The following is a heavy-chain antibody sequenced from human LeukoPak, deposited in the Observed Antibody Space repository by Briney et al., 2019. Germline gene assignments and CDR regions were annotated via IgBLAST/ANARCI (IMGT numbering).Heavy chain of an antibody. CDR1: GGSVSSGSYY. Sequence: SETLSLTCTVSGGSVSSGSYYCSWIRQPPGKGLEWIGYIYYSGTTNYNPSLRSRVTILVNTSKNQFSLKLNSVTTADTAVYYCARDSRNSGYFDYWGQGTLVTVSS. CDR3: ARDSRNSGYFDY. V-gene: IGHV4-61*01. D-gene: IGHD1-7*01. CDR2: IYYSGTT. J-gene: IGHJ4*02.